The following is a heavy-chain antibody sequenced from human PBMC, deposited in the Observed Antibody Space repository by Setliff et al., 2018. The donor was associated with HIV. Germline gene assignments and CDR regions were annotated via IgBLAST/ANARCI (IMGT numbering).Heavy chain of an antibody. CDR3: AREYPRVAGPTPYYFDY. J-gene: IGHJ4*02. D-gene: IGHD2-2*01. Sequence: ASVKVSCKASGYTFTSYGIHWVRQAPGQGLEWMGWINPSSGGAVFAQKFQGRVTMTRDTSTSTVYMELSSLTSEDTAVYFCAREYPRVAGPTPYYFDYWGQGTLVTVSS. CDR2: INPSSGGA. V-gene: IGHV1-8*02. CDR1: GYTFTSYG.